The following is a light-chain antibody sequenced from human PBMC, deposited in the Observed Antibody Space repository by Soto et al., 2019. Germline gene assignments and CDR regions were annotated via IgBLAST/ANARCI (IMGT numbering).Light chain of an antibody. J-gene: IGLJ3*02. CDR2: EVT. Sequence: QSVLTQPASVSGSPGQSITISCTGTSSDVGGQNYVSWYQQHPGKAPKVLIYEVTRWPSGVSHRFSGSKSGNTASPTVSGLRAEDEADYYCSSYTNYNTWVFGGGTKLTVL. V-gene: IGLV2-14*03. CDR1: SSDVGGQNY. CDR3: SSYTNYNTWV.